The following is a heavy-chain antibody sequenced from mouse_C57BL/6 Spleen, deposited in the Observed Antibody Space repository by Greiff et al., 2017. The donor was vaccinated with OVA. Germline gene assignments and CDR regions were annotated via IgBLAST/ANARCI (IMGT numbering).Heavy chain of an antibody. CDR3: ARDNDGYYDY. J-gene: IGHJ2*01. Sequence: EVQGVESGGGLVQSGRSLRLSCATSGFTFSDFYMEWVRQAPGKGLEWIAASRNKANDYTTEYSASVKGRFIVSRDTSQSILYLQMNALRAEDTAIYYCARDNDGYYDYWGQGTTLTVSS. V-gene: IGHV7-1*01. CDR1: GFTFSDFY. D-gene: IGHD2-3*01. CDR2: SRNKANDYTT.